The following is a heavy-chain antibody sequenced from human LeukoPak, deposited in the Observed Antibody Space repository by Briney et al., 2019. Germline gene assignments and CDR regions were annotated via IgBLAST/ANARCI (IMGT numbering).Heavy chain of an antibody. V-gene: IGHV4-4*07. CDR2: MYTSGSS. CDR3: ARGYDSSGRDYYYYMDV. J-gene: IGHJ6*03. CDR1: GGSLNSYY. Sequence: SETLSLTCTVPGGSLNSYYWTWIRQPAGKGLEWIGRMYTSGSSNYNPSLKSRVTISVNKSKNQFSLKLTSVTAADTAVYYCARGYDSSGRDYYYYMDVWGRGTTVTVS. D-gene: IGHD3-22*01.